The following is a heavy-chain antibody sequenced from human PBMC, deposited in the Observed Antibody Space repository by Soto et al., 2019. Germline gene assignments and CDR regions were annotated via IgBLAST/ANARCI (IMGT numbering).Heavy chain of an antibody. V-gene: IGHV1-3*01. J-gene: IGHJ3*02. CDR2: INAGNGNT. D-gene: IGHD3-3*01. Sequence: GASVKVSCKASGYTFTSYAMHWVRQAPGQRLEWMGWINAGNGNTKYSQKFQGRVTITRDTSASTAYMELSSLRSEDTAVYYCARGIRSRSTIFGVAPVNAFDIWGQGTMVTVSS. CDR3: ARGIRSRSTIFGVAPVNAFDI. CDR1: GYTFTSYA.